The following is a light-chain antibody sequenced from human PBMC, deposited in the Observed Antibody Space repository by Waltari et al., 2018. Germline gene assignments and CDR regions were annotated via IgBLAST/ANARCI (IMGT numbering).Light chain of an antibody. CDR2: GNN. J-gene: IGLJ2*01. CDR3: QSYDSRLAVV. Sequence: QSVLTQPPSVSGAPGQRVTISCTGSSSNTGAGYDVPWYQQLPGTAPKLLVYGNNSRPAGVPDRFSGSKSGTSASLAITGLQAEDEADYYCQSYDSRLAVVFGGGTKVTVL. CDR1: SSNTGAGYD. V-gene: IGLV1-40*01.